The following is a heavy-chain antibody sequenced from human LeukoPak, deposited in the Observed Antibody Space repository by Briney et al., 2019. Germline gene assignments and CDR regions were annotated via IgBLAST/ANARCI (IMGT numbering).Heavy chain of an antibody. CDR2: IIPIFGTA. V-gene: IGHV1-69*13. J-gene: IGHJ6*02. Sequence: GASVKVSCTASGYTFTSYGISWVRQAPGQGLEWMGGIIPIFGTANYAQKFQGRVTITADESTSTAYMELSSLRSEDTAVYYCARDPGDGMDVWGQGTTVTVSS. D-gene: IGHD1-26*01. CDR3: ARDPGDGMDV. CDR1: GYTFTSYG.